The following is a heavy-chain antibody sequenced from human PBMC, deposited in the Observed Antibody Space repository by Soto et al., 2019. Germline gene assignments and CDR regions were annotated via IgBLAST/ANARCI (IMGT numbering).Heavy chain of an antibody. CDR1: CGSISSVGYY. J-gene: IGHJ4*02. D-gene: IGHD3-16*02. Sequence: SETLSLTCTVSCGSISSVGYYWSWIRQHPGKCLEWIGYIYYIGIXXYNPSLKXXLTISVDTSNXQFSLXLLSVTAADTAVYYCARGVIHWRQGTLVTXSS. CDR2: IYYIGIX. CDR3: ARGVIH. V-gene: IGHV4-31*01.